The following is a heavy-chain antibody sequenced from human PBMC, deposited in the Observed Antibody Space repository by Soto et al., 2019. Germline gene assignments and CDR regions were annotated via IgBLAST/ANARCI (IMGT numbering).Heavy chain of an antibody. J-gene: IGHJ4*02. CDR3: ARVVHLDSGRYYYFY. CDR1: GGTFSRYA. D-gene: IGHD3-22*01. Sequence: SVKVSCKASGGTFSRYAISWVRQAPGQGLEWMGGIIPLFGTANYAQRFQGRVRITADESTTTAYMELRGLRSEDTAVYYCARVVHLDSGRYYYFYCGQGPLVTVSS. CDR2: IIPLFGTA. V-gene: IGHV1-69*13.